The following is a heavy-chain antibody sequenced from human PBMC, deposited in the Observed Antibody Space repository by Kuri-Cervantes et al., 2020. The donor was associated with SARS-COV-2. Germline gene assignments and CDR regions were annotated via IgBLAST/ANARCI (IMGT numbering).Heavy chain of an antibody. J-gene: IGHJ6*02. CDR1: GFTFDDYA. D-gene: IGHD4-17*01. CDR3: VRDGYYGDFYGMDV. CDR2: ISWNSGSI. Sequence: GGSLRLSCAASGFTFDDYAMHWVRQAPGKGLEWVSGISWNSGSIGYADSVKGRFTISRDNAKNSLYLQMNTLRAEDTAVYYCVRDGYYGDFYGMDVWGQGTTVTVSS. V-gene: IGHV3-9*01.